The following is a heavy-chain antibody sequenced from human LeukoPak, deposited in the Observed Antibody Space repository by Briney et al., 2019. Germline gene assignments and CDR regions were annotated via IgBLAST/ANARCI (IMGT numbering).Heavy chain of an antibody. CDR1: GGSISSGGYY. Sequence: SQTLSLTCTVSGGSISSGGYYWSWIRQHPGKGLEGIGYIYYSGSTYYNPSLKSRVTISVDTSKNQFSLKLSSVTAADTAVYYCARSSSSWHDAFDIWGQGTMVTVSS. D-gene: IGHD6-13*01. CDR3: ARSSSSWHDAFDI. CDR2: IYYSGST. J-gene: IGHJ3*02. V-gene: IGHV4-31*03.